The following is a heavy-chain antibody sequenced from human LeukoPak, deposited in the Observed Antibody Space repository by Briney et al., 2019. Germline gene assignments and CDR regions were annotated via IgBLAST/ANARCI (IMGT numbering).Heavy chain of an antibody. V-gene: IGHV1-46*01. CDR3: ARAYRYDFWSGYIRYYFDY. CDR2: INPSGGST. J-gene: IGHJ4*02. CDR1: GYTFTSYY. Sequence: ASVKVSCKASGYTFTSYYMHWVRQAPGQGLGWMGIINPSGGSTSYAQKFQGRVTMTRDTSTSTVYMELSSLRSEDTAVYYCARAYRYDFWSGYIRYYFDYWGQGTLVTVSS. D-gene: IGHD3-3*01.